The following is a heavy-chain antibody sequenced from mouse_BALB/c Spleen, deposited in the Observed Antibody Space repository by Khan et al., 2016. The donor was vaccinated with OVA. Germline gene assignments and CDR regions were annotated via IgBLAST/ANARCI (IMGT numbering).Heavy chain of an antibody. CDR2: ISSGGSFT. Sequence: EVQLQESGGGSVRPGGSLKLSCAASGFTFSSYSMSWVRQTPEKRLEWVATISSGGSFTYYPDSVKGRFTISRDNAKNTLYLQMSSLKSEDTAMYYCTRHRGYYGSNRYFDYWGQGTTLTGSS. CDR1: GFTFSSYS. CDR3: TRHRGYYGSNRYFDY. V-gene: IGHV5-6-4*01. J-gene: IGHJ2*01. D-gene: IGHD1-1*01.